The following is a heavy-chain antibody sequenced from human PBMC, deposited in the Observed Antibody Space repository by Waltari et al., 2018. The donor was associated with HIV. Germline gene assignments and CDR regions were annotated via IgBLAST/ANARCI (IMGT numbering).Heavy chain of an antibody. CDR2: TYYRSKWNT. CDR3: ARGYYDRSFRYYGMDV. Sequence: QVQLQQSSPGLVKPSQTLSLTCAISGDSVSSNSAAWNWIRQSPSRGLEWLGRTYYRSKWNTDLAISVKSRITIYPDTSKNQFSLQLDSVTPEDTAVYYCARGYYDRSFRYYGMDVWGQGTTVTVSS. J-gene: IGHJ6*02. D-gene: IGHD3-16*01. CDR1: GDSVSSNSAA. V-gene: IGHV6-1*01.